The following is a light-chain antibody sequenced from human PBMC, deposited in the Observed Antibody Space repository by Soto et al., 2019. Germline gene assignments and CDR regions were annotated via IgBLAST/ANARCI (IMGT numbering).Light chain of an antibody. CDR2: DVS. CDR3: SSYTSSSTLFYV. Sequence: QSALTQPAPVSGSPGQSITISCTGTSSDIGGYNYVSWYQHHPGKAPKLIIYDVSNRPSGVSNRFSGSKSGNTASLTISGLQAEDEADYYCSSYTSSSTLFYVFGTGTKVTVL. J-gene: IGLJ1*01. V-gene: IGLV2-14*03. CDR1: SSDIGGYNY.